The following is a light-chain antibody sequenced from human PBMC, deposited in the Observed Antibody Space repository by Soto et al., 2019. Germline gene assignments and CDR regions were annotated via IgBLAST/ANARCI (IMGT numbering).Light chain of an antibody. CDR1: QTISSSY. V-gene: IGKV3-20*01. CDR3: QRYGNSPTYA. J-gene: IGKJ2*01. CDR2: AAL. Sequence: IVLTQSPGILSLSPGDRATLSCKASQTISSSYLAWYQQKPGQAPRLLVYAALYRATVIPDTFSGSGSGTDFTLTISRLEPEEFAVYYCQRYGNSPTYAFGKGTNLEIK.